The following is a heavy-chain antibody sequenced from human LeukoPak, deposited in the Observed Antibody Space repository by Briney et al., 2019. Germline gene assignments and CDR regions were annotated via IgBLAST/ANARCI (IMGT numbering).Heavy chain of an antibody. CDR3: ASTLGSLGSSWFSY. J-gene: IGHJ4*02. V-gene: IGHV4-38-2*02. CDR2: IYHSGST. Sequence: SETLSLTCTVSGYSISSGYYWGWIRQPPGKGLEWIGSIYHSGSTYYNPSLKSRVTISVDTSKNQFSLKLSSVTAADTAVYYCASTLGSLGSSWFSYWGQGTLVTVSS. D-gene: IGHD6-13*01. CDR1: GYSISSGYY.